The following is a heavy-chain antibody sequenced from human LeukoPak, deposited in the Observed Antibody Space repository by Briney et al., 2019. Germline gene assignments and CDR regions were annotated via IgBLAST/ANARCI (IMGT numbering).Heavy chain of an antibody. J-gene: IGHJ4*02. Sequence: SETLSLTCTVSGYSISSGYYWGWIRQPPGKGLEWIGSIYHSGSTYYNPSLKSRVTISVDTSKNQFSLKLSSVTAADTAVYYCACSLRGGRFYFDYWGQGTLVTVSS. CDR1: GYSISSGYY. V-gene: IGHV4-38-2*02. CDR2: IYHSGST. CDR3: ACSLRGGRFYFDY. D-gene: IGHD3-16*01.